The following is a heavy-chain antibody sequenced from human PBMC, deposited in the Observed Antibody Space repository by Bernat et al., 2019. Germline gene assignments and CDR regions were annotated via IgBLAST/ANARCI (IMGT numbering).Heavy chain of an antibody. CDR3: AREGGGGRLNWFDP. D-gene: IGHD3-16*01. J-gene: IGHJ5*02. V-gene: IGHV3-21*01. CDR2: ISSSSSYI. Sequence: EVQLVESGGGLVKPGGSLRLSCAASGFTFSSYSMNWVRQAPGKGLEWVSSISSSSSYIYYADSVKGRFTISRDNAKNPLYLQMNSLRAEDTAVYYCAREGGGGRLNWFDPWGQGTLVTVSS. CDR1: GFTFSSYS.